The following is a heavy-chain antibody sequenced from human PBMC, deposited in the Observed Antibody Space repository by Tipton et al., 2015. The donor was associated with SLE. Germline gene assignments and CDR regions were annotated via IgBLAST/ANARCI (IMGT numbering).Heavy chain of an antibody. J-gene: IGHJ4*02. CDR1: GGSISSPSYF. Sequence: TLSLTCSVSGGSISSPSYFWGWIRQPPGKGLEWIGLMYYSGNTYYNASLKSRVTISVETSKNQFSLQMSSVTAADTAVYYCARRSTRDDYWGQGTLVTVSS. CDR2: MYYSGNT. V-gene: IGHV4-39*07. CDR3: ARRSTRDDY. D-gene: IGHD4-11*01.